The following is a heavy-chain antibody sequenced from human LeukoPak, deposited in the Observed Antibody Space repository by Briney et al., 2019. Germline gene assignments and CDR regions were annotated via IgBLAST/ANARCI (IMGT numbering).Heavy chain of an antibody. CDR2: ISSSSSTI. CDR3: ARRSFRDAFDI. J-gene: IGHJ3*02. CDR1: RFTFSSYS. D-gene: IGHD6-6*01. V-gene: IGHV3-48*01. Sequence: GSLRLSCAASRFTFSSYSMNWVRQAPGKGLEWVSYISSSSSTIYYADSVKGRFTISRDNAKNSLYLQMNSLRAEDTAVYYCARRSFRDAFDIWGQGTMVTVSS.